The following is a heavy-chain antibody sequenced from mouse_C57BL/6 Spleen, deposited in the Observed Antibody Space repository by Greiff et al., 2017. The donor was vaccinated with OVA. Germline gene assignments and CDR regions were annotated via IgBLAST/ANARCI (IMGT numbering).Heavy chain of an antibody. CDR3: AIGGYHGDYAMDY. D-gene: IGHD2-2*01. V-gene: IGHV1-26*01. J-gene: IGHJ4*01. CDR2: INPNNGGT. Sequence: EVQLQQSGPELVKPGASVKISCKASGYTFTDYYMNWVKQSHGKSLEWIGDINPNNGGTSYNQKFKGKATLTVDKSSSTAYMELRSLTSEDSAVYYCAIGGYHGDYAMDYWGQGTSVTVSS. CDR1: GYTFTDYY.